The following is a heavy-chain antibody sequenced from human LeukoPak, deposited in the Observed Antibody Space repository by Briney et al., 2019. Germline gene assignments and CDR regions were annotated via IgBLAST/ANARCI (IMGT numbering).Heavy chain of an antibody. CDR1: GGSISSGGYY. CDR2: IYYDGYT. J-gene: IGHJ3*02. V-gene: IGHV4-31*03. Sequence: SQTLSLTCTVSGGSISSGGYYWNWIRQLPGKGLEWIGYIYYDGYTYYNPSLKSRVTISVNTTKNQFSLKLSSMTAADTAVYYCARDADAFDIWGQGTMITVSS. CDR3: ARDADAFDI.